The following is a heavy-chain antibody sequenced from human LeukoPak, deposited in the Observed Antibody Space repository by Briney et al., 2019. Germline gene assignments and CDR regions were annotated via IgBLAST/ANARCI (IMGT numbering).Heavy chain of an antibody. CDR1: GVTISSYY. D-gene: IGHD6-6*01. CDR2: IYTSGST. V-gene: IGHV4-4*07. J-gene: IGHJ6*03. CDR3: ARDRGAARPKTSHYYYMDV. Sequence: SETLSLTCTVSGVTISSYYWSWIRQPAGKGLEWIGRIYTSGSTIYNPSLKSRVTMSVDTFTNQFSLKLSSVNAADTAVYYCARDRGAARPKTSHYYYMDVWGKGTTVTVSS.